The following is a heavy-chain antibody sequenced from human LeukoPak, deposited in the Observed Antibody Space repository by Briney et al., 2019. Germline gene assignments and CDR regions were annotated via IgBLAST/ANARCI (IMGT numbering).Heavy chain of an antibody. V-gene: IGHV3-21*01. CDR1: GFTFSSYS. CDR2: ISFSGSYI. CDR3: AELGITMIGGV. Sequence: GSLRLSCAASGFTFSSYSMNWVRQAPGKGLEWVSSISFSGSYIYYADSLKGRITISRDNAKNSLFLQMDSLTAEDTAVYYCAELGITMIGGVWGKGTTVTISS. D-gene: IGHD3-10*02. J-gene: IGHJ6*04.